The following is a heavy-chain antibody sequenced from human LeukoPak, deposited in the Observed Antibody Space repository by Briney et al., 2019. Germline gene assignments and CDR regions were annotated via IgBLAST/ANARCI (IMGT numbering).Heavy chain of an antibody. J-gene: IGHJ4*02. Sequence: KPGGSLRLSCAASGFTFSSYSMNWVRQAPGKGLEWVSSISSRSSNLYYADSVKGRFTISRDNAKNSLYLQMNSLRAEDTALYYWARDGGVDGYNPYFDYWGQGTLVTVSS. V-gene: IGHV3-21*01. D-gene: IGHD5-24*01. CDR3: ARDGGVDGYNPYFDY. CDR2: ISSRSSNL. CDR1: GFTFSSYS.